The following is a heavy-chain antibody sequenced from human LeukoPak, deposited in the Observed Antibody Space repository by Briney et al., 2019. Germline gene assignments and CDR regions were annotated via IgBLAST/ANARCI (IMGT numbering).Heavy chain of an antibody. D-gene: IGHD2-21*02. CDR3: AREHDSGMDV. CDR1: GGSISSGDYY. CDR2: IYYSGST. V-gene: IGHV4-30-4*01. Sequence: SETLSLTCTVSGGSISSGDYYWSWIRQPPGKGLEWIGYIYYSGSTYYNPSLKSRVTISVDTSKNQFTLKLSSVTAADTAVYYCAREHDSGMDVWGQGTTVTVSS. J-gene: IGHJ6*02.